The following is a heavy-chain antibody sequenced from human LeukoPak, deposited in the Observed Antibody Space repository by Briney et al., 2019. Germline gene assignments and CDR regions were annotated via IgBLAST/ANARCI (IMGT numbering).Heavy chain of an antibody. CDR3: ARVPLMVRGVIYYYYYGMDV. Sequence: SQTLSLTCAISGDSVSSNSAAWNWIRQSPSRGLEWLGRTYYRSKWYNGYAVSVKSRMTINPDTSKNQISLQLNSVTPEDTAVYYCARVPLMVRGVIYYYYYGMDVWGQGTTVTVSS. D-gene: IGHD3-10*01. CDR2: TYYRSKWYN. CDR1: GDSVSSNSAA. V-gene: IGHV6-1*01. J-gene: IGHJ6*02.